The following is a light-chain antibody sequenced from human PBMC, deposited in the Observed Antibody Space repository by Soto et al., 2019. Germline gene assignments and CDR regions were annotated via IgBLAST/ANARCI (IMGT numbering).Light chain of an antibody. V-gene: IGKV3-15*01. Sequence: EIVMTQSPATLSVSPGERVTLSCRASQGVGSTLAWYRQQPGQAPRLLIYDAYIRATGVPARFSGSGSGTEFTLTISSLQSEDFAVYYCQHYKQWPHAFGGGTKVDIK. CDR3: QHYKQWPHA. CDR1: QGVGST. J-gene: IGKJ4*01. CDR2: DAY.